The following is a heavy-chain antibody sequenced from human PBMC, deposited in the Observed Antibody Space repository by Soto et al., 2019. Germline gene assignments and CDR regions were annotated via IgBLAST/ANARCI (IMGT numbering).Heavy chain of an antibody. CDR2: IGTAGDT. D-gene: IGHD6-19*01. CDR1: GFTFSSYD. CDR3: ARSPASSGWYYYYYGMDV. J-gene: IGHJ6*02. V-gene: IGHV3-13*01. Sequence: GGSLRLSCAASGFTFSSYDMHRVRQATGKGLEWVSAIGTAGDTYYPGSVKGRFTISRENAKNSLYLQMNSLRTEDTAVYYCARSPASSGWYYYYYGMDVWGQGTTVTVSS.